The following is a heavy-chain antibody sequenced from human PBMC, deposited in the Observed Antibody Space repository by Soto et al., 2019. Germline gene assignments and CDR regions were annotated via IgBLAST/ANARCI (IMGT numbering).Heavy chain of an antibody. CDR1: GYTFTSYY. J-gene: IGHJ5*02. CDR3: ARSYDSSGYYYYHNWFDP. V-gene: IGHV1-46*01. D-gene: IGHD3-22*01. Sequence: ASVKVSCKASGYTFTSYYMHWVRQAPGQGLEWMGIINPNGGSTSYAQKFQGRVTMTTDTSTSTAYMELRSLRSDDTAVYYCARSYDSSGYYYYHNWFDPWGQGTLVTVSS. CDR2: INPNGGST.